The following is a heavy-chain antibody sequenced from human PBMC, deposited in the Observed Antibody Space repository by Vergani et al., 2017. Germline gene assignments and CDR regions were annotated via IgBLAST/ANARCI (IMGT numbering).Heavy chain of an antibody. CDR1: GYTFTSYD. D-gene: IGHD3-3*01. J-gene: IGHJ5*02. CDR3: ARDRYYDFWSGYLNWFDP. Sequence: QVQLVQSGAEVKKPGASVKVSCKASGYTFTSYDINWVRQAPGQRLEWMGWINAGNGNTKYSQKFQGRVTITRDTSASTAYMELSSLRSEDTAVYYCARDRYYDFWSGYLNWFDPWGQGTLVTVSS. CDR2: INAGNGNT. V-gene: IGHV1-3*01.